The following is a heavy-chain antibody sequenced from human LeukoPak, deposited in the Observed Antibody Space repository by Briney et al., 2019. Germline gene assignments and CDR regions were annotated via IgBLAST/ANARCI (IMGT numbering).Heavy chain of an antibody. CDR3: ARRRGSYPNWFDP. D-gene: IGHD1-26*01. CDR2: IYYSGST. V-gene: IGHV4-59*08. Sequence: SETLSLTCTVSGGSISSYYWSWIRQPPGKGLEWIGYIYYSGSTNYNPSLKSRVTISVDTSKNQFSLKLSPVTAADTAVYYCARRRGSYPNWFDPWGQGTLVTVSS. J-gene: IGHJ5*02. CDR1: GGSISSYY.